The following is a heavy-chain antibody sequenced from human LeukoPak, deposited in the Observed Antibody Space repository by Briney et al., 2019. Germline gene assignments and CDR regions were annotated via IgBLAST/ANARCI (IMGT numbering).Heavy chain of an antibody. CDR1: GGSISSSSYY. V-gene: IGHV4-39*01. D-gene: IGHD6-19*01. CDR2: IYYSGST. J-gene: IGHJ2*01. Sequence: SETLSLTCTVSGGSISSSSYYWGWIRQPPGKGLEWIGSIYYSGSTYYNPSLKSRVTISVDTSKNQFSLRLNSVTAADTAVYYCARLEYSSGWNKWYFDLWGRGTLVTVSS. CDR3: ARLEYSSGWNKWYFDL.